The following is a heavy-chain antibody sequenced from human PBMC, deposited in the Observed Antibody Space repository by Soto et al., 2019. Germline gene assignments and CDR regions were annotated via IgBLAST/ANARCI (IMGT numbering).Heavy chain of an antibody. D-gene: IGHD5-12*01. V-gene: IGHV4-39*01. CDR2: IYYSGST. CDR3: ARLKGGYSGYDPLDPNWFDP. CDR1: GGSISSSSYY. J-gene: IGHJ5*02. Sequence: SETLSLTCTVSGGSISSSSYYWGWIRQPPGKGLEWIGSIYYSGSTYYNPSLKSRVTISVDTSKNQFSLKLSSVTAADTAVYYCARLKGGYSGYDPLDPNWFDPWGQGTLVTVSS.